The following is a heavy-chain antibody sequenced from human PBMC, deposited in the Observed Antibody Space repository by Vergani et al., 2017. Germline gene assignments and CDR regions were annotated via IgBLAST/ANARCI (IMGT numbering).Heavy chain of an antibody. CDR2: IYTSVST. Sequence: QVQLQESGPGLVKPSQTLSLTCTVSGGSISSGSYYWSWIRQPAGKGLEWIGRIYTSVSTNYNPSLKSRVTISVDTSKNQFSLKLSSVTAADTAVYYCARGGQYYYDSSGYYDYWGQGTLVTVSS. D-gene: IGHD3-22*01. V-gene: IGHV4-61*02. J-gene: IGHJ4*02. CDR3: ARGGQYYYDSSGYYDY. CDR1: GGSISSGSYY.